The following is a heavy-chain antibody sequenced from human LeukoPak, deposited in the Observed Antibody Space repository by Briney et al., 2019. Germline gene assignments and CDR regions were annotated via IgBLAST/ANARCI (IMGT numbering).Heavy chain of an antibody. CDR3: SRHRGPSLHSSGYFDY. J-gene: IGHJ4*02. CDR1: GFPFSGYA. Sequence: GGSLRLSCAASGFPFSGYAMHWVRQAPGKGLEWVAVMSHDGSNKYYADSVKGRFTISRDNSKNTLYLQMDSLKTEDTAVYYCSRHRGPSLHSSGYFDYWGQGTLVTVSS. CDR2: MSHDGSNK. D-gene: IGHD3-22*01. V-gene: IGHV3-30-3*01.